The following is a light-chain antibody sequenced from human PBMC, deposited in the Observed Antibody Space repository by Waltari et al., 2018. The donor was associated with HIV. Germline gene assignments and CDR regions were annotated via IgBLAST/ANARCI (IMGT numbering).Light chain of an antibody. CDR2: RNN. J-gene: IGLJ2*01. CDR3: AAWDDSLSGYVV. Sequence: QSVLTQPPSASGTPGQSVTISCSGSSSNTGSNYVYCYQQLPGTAPKLLIQRNNQRPSGVPDRFSGSKSGTSASLAISGLRSEDEADYYCAAWDDSLSGYVVFGGGTKLTVL. V-gene: IGLV1-47*01. CDR1: SSNTGSNY.